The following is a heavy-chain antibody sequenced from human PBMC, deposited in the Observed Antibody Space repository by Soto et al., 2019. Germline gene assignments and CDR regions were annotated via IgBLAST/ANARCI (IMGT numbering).Heavy chain of an antibody. Sequence: SETLSLTCGVEGVYFSGYCLSWIHTPPGKGLEWIGEINHSGSTNYNPSLKSRVTISVDTSKNQFSLKLSSVTAADTAVYYCARCKPPYVWGSYRHNWFDPWGQGTLVTVSS. CDR2: INHSGST. V-gene: IGHV4-34*01. D-gene: IGHD3-16*02. J-gene: IGHJ5*02. CDR3: ARCKPPYVWGSYRHNWFDP. CDR1: GVYFSGYC.